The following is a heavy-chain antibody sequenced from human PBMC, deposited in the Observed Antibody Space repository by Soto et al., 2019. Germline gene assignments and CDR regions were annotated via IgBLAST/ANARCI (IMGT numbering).Heavy chain of an antibody. J-gene: IGHJ4*02. D-gene: IGHD6-13*01. V-gene: IGHV3-23*01. CDR2: ISGSGGTT. CDR1: GFTFNSYT. Sequence: EVQFLESGGGLVQPGGSLRLSCAASGFTFNSYTMSWVRQAPGKGLEWVSSISGSGGTTYYADPVKGRFTISRDNSKNTLYLEMNNPRAEDTAVYYCERFGIATPGGLDYWGQGTLVTVFS. CDR3: ERFGIATPGGLDY.